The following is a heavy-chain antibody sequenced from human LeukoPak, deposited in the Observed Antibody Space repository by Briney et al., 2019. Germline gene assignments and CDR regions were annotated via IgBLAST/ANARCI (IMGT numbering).Heavy chain of an antibody. Sequence: SETLSLTCAVYGGSFSGYYWSWIRQPPGKGLEWIGEINHSGSTNYNPSLKSRVTISVDTSKNQFSLKLSSVTAADTAVYYCAGGSDYYDSSGIDYWGQGTLVTVSS. CDR1: GGSFSGYY. D-gene: IGHD3-22*01. CDR2: INHSGST. V-gene: IGHV4-34*01. CDR3: AGGSDYYDSSGIDY. J-gene: IGHJ4*02.